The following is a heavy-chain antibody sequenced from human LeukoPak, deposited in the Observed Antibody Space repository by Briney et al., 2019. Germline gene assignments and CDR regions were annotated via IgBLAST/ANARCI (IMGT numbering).Heavy chain of an antibody. V-gene: IGHV1-69*05. J-gene: IGHJ3*02. CDR2: IIPIFGTA. CDR3: ARGGYYYDSSGYPWAFDI. CDR1: GGTFSSYA. D-gene: IGHD3-22*01. Sequence: WASVKVSCKASGGTFSSYAISWVRQAPGQGLEWMGGIIPIFGTANYAQKFQGRVTITTDESTSTAYMELSSLRSEDTAVYYCARGGYYYDSSGYPWAFDIWGQGTMVTVSS.